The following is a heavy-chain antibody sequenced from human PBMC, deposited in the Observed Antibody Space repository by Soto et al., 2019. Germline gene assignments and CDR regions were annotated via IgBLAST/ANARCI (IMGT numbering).Heavy chain of an antibody. CDR3: ASDYDYGDAGALDI. D-gene: IGHD4-17*01. CDR1: GLTVSTNH. V-gene: IGHV3-53*01. Sequence: PGGSLRLSCAISGLTVSTNHMSWVRQAPGKGLEWGSNLYTDGNAFYADSVTGRFTISRDNSCNALYLHMSSLRAEDTALYYCASDYDYGDAGALDIWGQGTMVIVSS. J-gene: IGHJ3*02. CDR2: LYTDGNA.